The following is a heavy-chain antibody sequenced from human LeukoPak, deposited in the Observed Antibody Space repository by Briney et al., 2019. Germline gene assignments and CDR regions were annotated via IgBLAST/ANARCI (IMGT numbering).Heavy chain of an antibody. CDR1: GFTFSSFW. CDR3: ARDGGVSGYDLLDY. CDR2: INQEGSEK. D-gene: IGHD5-12*01. Sequence: PGGSLRLSCAPSGFTFSSFWMTWVRQAPGKGLEWVANINQEGSEKYYLDSGKGRFTISRDNAKNSVYLQMNSLRAEDTAVYYCARDGGVSGYDLLDYWGQGTLVTVSS. J-gene: IGHJ4*02. V-gene: IGHV3-7*01.